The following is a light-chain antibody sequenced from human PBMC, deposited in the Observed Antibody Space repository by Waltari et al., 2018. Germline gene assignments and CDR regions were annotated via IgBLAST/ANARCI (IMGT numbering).Light chain of an antibody. Sequence: DIQMTQSPSSLSASVGDRVIITCRASQSINTNLNWYQQKPGKATKLLIYVASSLQSGVPSRFSGTGSGTDFTLTINSLQPEDFATYYCQQSYSTWTFGQGTKVEIK. CDR2: VAS. J-gene: IGKJ1*01. CDR1: QSINTN. CDR3: QQSYSTWT. V-gene: IGKV1-39*01.